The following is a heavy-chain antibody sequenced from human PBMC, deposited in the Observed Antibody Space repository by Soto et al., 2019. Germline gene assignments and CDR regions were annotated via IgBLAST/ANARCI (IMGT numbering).Heavy chain of an antibody. CDR3: ARDRAKYYDFWSGPNSGMDV. V-gene: IGHV3-23*01. CDR1: GFNYSIYA. D-gene: IGHD3-3*01. J-gene: IGHJ6*02. CDR2: ISGRGGST. Sequence: GGSLRLSCAASGFNYSIYAMAWVRQAPGKGLEWVSAISGRGGSTYYADADSVKGRFAISRDNSRNTLYLQMNSLRAEDTAVYYCARDRAKYYDFWSGPNSGMDVWGQGTPVTVSS.